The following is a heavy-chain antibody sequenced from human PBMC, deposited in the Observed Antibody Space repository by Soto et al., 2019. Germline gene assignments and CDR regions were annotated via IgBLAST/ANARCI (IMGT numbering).Heavy chain of an antibody. J-gene: IGHJ3*02. D-gene: IGHD3-9*01. CDR1: GGTFSSYA. CDR2: IIPIFGTA. V-gene: IGHV1-69*13. CDR3: ARRPYYDILTGYLAFDI. Sequence: SVKVSCKASGGTFSSYAISWVRQAPGQGLEWMGGIIPIFGTANYAQKFQGRVTITADESTSTAYMELSSLRSEDTAVYYCARRPYYDILTGYLAFDIWGQGTMVTVSS.